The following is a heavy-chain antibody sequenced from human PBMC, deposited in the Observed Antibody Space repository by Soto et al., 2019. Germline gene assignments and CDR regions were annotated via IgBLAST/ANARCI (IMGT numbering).Heavy chain of an antibody. V-gene: IGHV1-18*01. CDR2: ISAYNGNT. Sequence: GASVKVSCKASGYTFTSYGISWVRQAPGQGLEWMGWISAYNGNTNYAQKLQGRVTMTTDTSTSTAYMELRSLRSDDTAVYYCARDRYSSSLAMVNFDYWGQGTLVTVSS. D-gene: IGHD6-13*01. CDR1: GYTFTSYG. J-gene: IGHJ4*02. CDR3: ARDRYSSSLAMVNFDY.